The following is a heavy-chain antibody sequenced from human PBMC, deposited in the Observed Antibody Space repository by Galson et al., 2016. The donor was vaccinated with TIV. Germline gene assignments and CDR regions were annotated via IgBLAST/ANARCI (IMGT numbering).Heavy chain of an antibody. D-gene: IGHD3-22*01. CDR3: ARDPTYCDTNGWGD. CDR1: GYSFTNYG. CDR2: ISTYNGYT. J-gene: IGHJ4*02. Sequence: SVKVSCKASGYSFTNYGIAWVRQAPGQGLEWMGWISTYNGYTDYAQKLQGRVTMTTDTSTSTAYMELRSLRSDDTAMYYCARDPTYCDTNGWGDWGQGTLVIVSS. V-gene: IGHV1-18*01.